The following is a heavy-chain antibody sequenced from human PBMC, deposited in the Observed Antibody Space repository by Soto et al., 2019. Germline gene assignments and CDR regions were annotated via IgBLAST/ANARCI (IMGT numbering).Heavy chain of an antibody. CDR3: ASASEMTRIEFGASGY. CDR1: GGTFNSYG. J-gene: IGHJ4*01. Sequence: QVHLVQSGAEVKKPGSSVKVSCKVSGGTFNSYGISWVRQAPGQGLEWLGGIIPIFGTPIYAQKFQGRVTISAAKSTSKAYMEVTSLRSADAAVYFCASASEMTRIEFGASGYW. V-gene: IGHV1-69*06. CDR2: IIPIFGTP. D-gene: IGHD2-15*01.